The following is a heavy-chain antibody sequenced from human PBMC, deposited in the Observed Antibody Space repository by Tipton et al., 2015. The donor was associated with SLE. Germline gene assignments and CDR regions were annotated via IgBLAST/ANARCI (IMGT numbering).Heavy chain of an antibody. D-gene: IGHD3-10*01. CDR2: IYYSGST. CDR3: ARGDRGVLLPHYWFDP. CDR1: GGSISSSSYY. Sequence: TLSLTCTVSGGSISSSSYYWGWIRQPPGKGLEWIGSIYYSGSTYYNPSLKSRVTISVDTSKNQFSLKLSSVTAAGTAVYYCARGDRGVLLPHYWFDPWGQGTLVTVSS. J-gene: IGHJ5*02. V-gene: IGHV4-39*07.